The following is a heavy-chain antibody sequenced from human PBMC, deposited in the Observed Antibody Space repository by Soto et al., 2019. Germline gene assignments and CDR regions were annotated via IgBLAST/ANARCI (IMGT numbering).Heavy chain of an antibody. J-gene: IGHJ5*02. CDR1: GGSISGYY. CDR2: IYYSGST. V-gene: IGHV4-59*01. D-gene: IGHD3-3*01. CDR3: ARTYYDFWSGYWRWFDP. Sequence: SETLSLTCTVSGGSISGYYWIWIRQPPGKGLEWIGYIYYSGSTNYNPSLKSRVTISIDTSKNQFSLKLSSVTAADTAVYYCARTYYDFWSGYWRWFDPWGQGTLVTVSS.